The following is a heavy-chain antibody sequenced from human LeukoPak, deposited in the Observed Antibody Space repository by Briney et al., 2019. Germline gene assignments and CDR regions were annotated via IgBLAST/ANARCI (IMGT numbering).Heavy chain of an antibody. J-gene: IGHJ4*02. V-gene: IGHV3-11*01. D-gene: IGHD1-14*01. CDR2: ISSSGSTI. CDR3: ARRATNHRYYFDY. CDR1: GFTFSDYY. Sequence: PGGSLRLSRAASGFTFSDYYMSWIRQAPGKGLEWVSYISSSGSTIYYADSVKGRFTISRDNAKNSLYLQMNSLRAEDTAVYYCARRATNHRYYFDYWGQGTLVTVSS.